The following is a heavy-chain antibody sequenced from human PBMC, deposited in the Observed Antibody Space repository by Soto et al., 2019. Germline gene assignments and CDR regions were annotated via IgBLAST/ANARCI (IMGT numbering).Heavy chain of an antibody. J-gene: IGHJ4*02. V-gene: IGHV3-7*05. CDR2: INQDGSEK. Sequence: GGSLRLSCAASGFSFSSYSMSWVRQAPGKGLEWVANINQDGSEKYYVDSVKGRFTISRDNAENLLYLQMSSLSAEDTAVYYCTSLMVRGVMWLDYWGQGALVTVSS. CDR3: TSLMVRGVMWLDY. CDR1: GFSFSSYS. D-gene: IGHD3-10*01.